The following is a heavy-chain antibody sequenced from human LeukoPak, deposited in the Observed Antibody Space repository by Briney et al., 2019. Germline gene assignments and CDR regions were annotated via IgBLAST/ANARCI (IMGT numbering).Heavy chain of an antibody. Sequence: ASVKVSCKASGYTFTSYDINWVRQATGQGLESMGWMNPNSGNTGYAQKFQGRVTMTRNTSISTAYMELSSLRAEDTAVYYCAKDFSSSYFYYYYYMDVWGKGTTVTVSS. CDR1: GYTFTSYD. CDR2: MNPNSGNT. D-gene: IGHD6-13*01. CDR3: AKDFSSSYFYYYYYMDV. V-gene: IGHV1-8*01. J-gene: IGHJ6*03.